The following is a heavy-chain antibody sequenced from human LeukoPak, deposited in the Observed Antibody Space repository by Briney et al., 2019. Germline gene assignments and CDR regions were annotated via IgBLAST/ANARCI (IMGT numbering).Heavy chain of an antibody. V-gene: IGHV4-59*01. CDR2: ISYSGTT. CDR3: ARDGPGSTWYLDY. D-gene: IGHD6-13*01. Sequence: SETLSLTCTVSGGSIGGFYWSWIRQPPGRGLEWIGYISYSGTTNYNPSLKSRLTISVDTSKSQFSLKLSSVTAADTAMYYCARDGPGSTWYLDYWGQGTLVTVSS. J-gene: IGHJ4*02. CDR1: GGSIGGFY.